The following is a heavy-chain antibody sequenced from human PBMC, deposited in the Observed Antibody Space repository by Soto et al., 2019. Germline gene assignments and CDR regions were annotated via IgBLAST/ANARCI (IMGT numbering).Heavy chain of an antibody. D-gene: IGHD3-3*01. V-gene: IGHV4-34*01. J-gene: IGHJ6*02. CDR3: ARGGITIYDYALDV. CDR1: VGSFSGHY. Sequence: PSETLSLTCAFDVGSFSGHYWSWIRQPPGKGLEWIGEINPSGSTKYNPSLKSRVTISADTSRNQFSLKLSSVTAADTAVFYCARGGITIYDYALDVWGQGTTVTVSS. CDR2: INPSGST.